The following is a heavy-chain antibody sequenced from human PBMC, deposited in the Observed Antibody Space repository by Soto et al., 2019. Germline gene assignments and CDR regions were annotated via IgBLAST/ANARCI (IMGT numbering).Heavy chain of an antibody. CDR2: IWYDGSKT. V-gene: IGHV3-33*01. Sequence: QEQLVESGGGVVQPGRSLRLSCAASGMTFSRNGMHWVRQAPGKGLEWVAVIWYDGSKTAYSDSVKGRFTISRDNAKNTLYLQMNSVRDEDTAIYYCARDRSAGDYFYYGMDVWGQGTTVTVSS. CDR3: ARDRSAGDYFYYGMDV. D-gene: IGHD1-1*01. J-gene: IGHJ6*02. CDR1: GMTFSRNG.